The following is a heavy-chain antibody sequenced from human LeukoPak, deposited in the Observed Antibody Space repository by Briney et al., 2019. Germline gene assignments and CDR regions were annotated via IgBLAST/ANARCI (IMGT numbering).Heavy chain of an antibody. Sequence: PGGSLRLSCAASGFTVSSNYMSWVRQAPGKGLEWVSVIYSGGSTYYADSVKGRFTISRDNSKNTLYLQMNSLRAEDTAVYYCARVGYDSSGYYRYVYYYYYYMDVWGKGTTVTISS. CDR2: IYSGGST. V-gene: IGHV3-53*01. CDR1: GFTVSSNY. J-gene: IGHJ6*03. CDR3: ARVGYDSSGYYRYVYYYYYYMDV. D-gene: IGHD3-22*01.